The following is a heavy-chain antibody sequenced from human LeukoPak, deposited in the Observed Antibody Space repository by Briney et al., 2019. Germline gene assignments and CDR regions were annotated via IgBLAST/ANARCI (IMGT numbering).Heavy chain of an antibody. V-gene: IGHV3-11*04. D-gene: IGHD6-13*01. CDR2: ISSSGSAI. CDR1: GFTFSDYY. Sequence: GGSLRLSCAASGFTFSDYYMSWIRQAPGKGLEWVSYISSSGSAIYYADSVKGRFTISRDNAKNSLYLQMNSLRAEDTAVYYCARDPAPGSPRYFDYWGQGTLVTVSS. J-gene: IGHJ4*02. CDR3: ARDPAPGSPRYFDY.